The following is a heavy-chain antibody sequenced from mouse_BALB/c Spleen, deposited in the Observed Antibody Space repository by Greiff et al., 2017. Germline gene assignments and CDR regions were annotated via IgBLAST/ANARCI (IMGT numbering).Heavy chain of an antibody. CDR3: TRGETAVP. Sequence: QVQLQQSGAELVRPGASVTLSCKASGYTFTDYEMHWVKQTPVHGLEWIGAIDPETGGTAYNQKFKGKATLTADKSSSTAYMELRSLTSEDSAVYYCTRGETAVPWGQGTTLTVSS. CDR2: IDPETGGT. D-gene: IGHD3-2*01. CDR1: GYTFTDYE. V-gene: IGHV1-15*01. J-gene: IGHJ2*01.